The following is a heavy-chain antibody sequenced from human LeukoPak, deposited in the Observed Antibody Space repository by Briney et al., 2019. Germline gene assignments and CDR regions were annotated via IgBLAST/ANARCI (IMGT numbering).Heavy chain of an antibody. CDR1: GGSINNYY. V-gene: IGHV4-59*01. D-gene: IGHD3-3*01. Sequence: SETLSLTCSVSGGSINNYYWSWIRQPPGKGLEWIGHIYYSGSTNYNPSLKSRVTISVDTPKNQFSLKLSSVTGADTAVYYCAKEITIFGVIIIGFDYWGQGTLVTVSS. J-gene: IGHJ4*02. CDR2: IYYSGST. CDR3: AKEITIFGVIIIGFDY.